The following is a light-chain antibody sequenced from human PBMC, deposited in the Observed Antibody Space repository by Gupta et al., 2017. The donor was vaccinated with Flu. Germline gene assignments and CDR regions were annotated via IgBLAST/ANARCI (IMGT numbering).Light chain of an antibody. CDR1: QNIIRTY. J-gene: IGKJ4*01. V-gene: IGKV3-20*01. CDR3: QHYGYSPRV. Sequence: EGATLSCRASQNIIRTYLAWYQQKPGQAPRLLIYDVSSRATGIPDRFSGSGSGTDFTLTISRLEPEDFAVYYCQHYGYSPRVFGGGTKVEIK. CDR2: DVS.